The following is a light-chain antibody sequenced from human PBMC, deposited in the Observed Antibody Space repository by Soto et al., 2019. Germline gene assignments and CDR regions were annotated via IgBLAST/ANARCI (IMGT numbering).Light chain of an antibody. CDR2: DAS. Sequence: DIQLTQSPSFLSASVGDRVTITCRASQGISNYLAWYQQKAGKAPNLLIYDASTLQSGVPSRFSGSGSGTEFTLTISSLQPDDFATYYCQQYNSYPLTFGGGTKVDI. V-gene: IGKV1-9*01. CDR1: QGISNY. CDR3: QQYNSYPLT. J-gene: IGKJ4*01.